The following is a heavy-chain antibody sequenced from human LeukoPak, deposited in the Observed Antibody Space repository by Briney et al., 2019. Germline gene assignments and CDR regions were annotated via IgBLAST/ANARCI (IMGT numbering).Heavy chain of an antibody. J-gene: IGHJ4*02. CDR1: GFTFSSYW. CDR2: IKQDGSEK. V-gene: IGHV3-7*04. Sequence: PGGSLRLSCAASGFTFSSYWMSWVRQAPGKGLEWVANIKQDGSEKYYVDSVKGRFTISRDNAKNSLYLQMNSLRAEDTAVYYCARATSTYYYDSSGYYAFDYWGQGTLVTVSS. D-gene: IGHD3-22*01. CDR3: ARATSTYYYDSSGYYAFDY.